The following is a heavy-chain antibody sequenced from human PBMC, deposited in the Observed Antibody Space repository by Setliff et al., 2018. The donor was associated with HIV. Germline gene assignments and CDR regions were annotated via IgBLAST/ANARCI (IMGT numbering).Heavy chain of an antibody. D-gene: IGHD2-21*01. CDR3: VRDLARVIAH. Sequence: LRLSCAASGFMFGVDWMSWVRQTPGKGLEWVASVTPDGGDKYYANSMRGRFTISRDNCKNAVYLQMNSLTAEDTALYYCVRDLARVIAHWGQGTLVTVSS. CDR2: VTPDGGDK. V-gene: IGHV3-7*01. J-gene: IGHJ4*02. CDR1: GFMFGVDW.